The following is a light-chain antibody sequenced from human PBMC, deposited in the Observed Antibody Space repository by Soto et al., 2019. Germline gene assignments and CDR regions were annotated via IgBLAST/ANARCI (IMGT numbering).Light chain of an antibody. CDR2: EVT. CDR3: SSYTTSGTTV. V-gene: IGLV2-14*01. CDR1: SSDVGGYNY. Sequence: QSALTQPASVSGSPGQSITISCTGTSSDVGGYNYLSWYQQHPGKAPRVMIYEVTKRPSGVSNRFSGSKSGNTASLTISGLQAEDEADYFCSSYTTSGTTVFGGGTKLTVL. J-gene: IGLJ3*02.